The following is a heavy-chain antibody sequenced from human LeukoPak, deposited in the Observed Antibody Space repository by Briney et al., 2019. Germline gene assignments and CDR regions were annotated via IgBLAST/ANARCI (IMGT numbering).Heavy chain of an antibody. J-gene: IGHJ5*02. CDR1: GDTVSSNRAT. Sequence: SQTLSLTCVISGDTVSSNRATWNWIRQSPSRGLEWLGRTYYRSKWYSDYAFSVKGRIIVNPDTSKNQFSMQLNSVTPEDTAVYYCARWGQKIAARLRVFDPWGQGTLVTVSS. D-gene: IGHD6-6*01. CDR3: ARWGQKIAARLRVFDP. CDR2: TYYRSKWYS. V-gene: IGHV6-1*01.